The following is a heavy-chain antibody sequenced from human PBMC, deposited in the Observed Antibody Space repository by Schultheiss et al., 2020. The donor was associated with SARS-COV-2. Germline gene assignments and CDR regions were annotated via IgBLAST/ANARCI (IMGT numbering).Heavy chain of an antibody. CDR2: INYSGST. V-gene: IGHV4-31*03. D-gene: IGHD3-10*01. CDR3: ARHLNYYGSGRVGNWFDP. Sequence: SETLSLTCTVSGGSISSGGYYWSWIRQHPGKGLEWIGYINYSGSTYYNPSLKSRVTISVDTSRNQFSLKLSSVTAADTAVYYCARHLNYYGSGRVGNWFDPWGQGTLVTVSS. J-gene: IGHJ5*02. CDR1: GGSISSGGYY.